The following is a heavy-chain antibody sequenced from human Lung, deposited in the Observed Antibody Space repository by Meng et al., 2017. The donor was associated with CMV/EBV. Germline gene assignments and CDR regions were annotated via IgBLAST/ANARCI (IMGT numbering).Heavy chain of an antibody. V-gene: IGHV1-3*01. CDR1: GYSFPTYA. CDR3: ARTGCSSSSCYDY. CDR2: INAGNGNT. J-gene: IGHJ4*02. Sequence: QGQLVQSGAEVKKPGASVKVSSKASGYSFPTYAMHWVRQAPGQRLEWMGWINAGNGNTKYSEKFQSRVTITRDTAASTAYMELSSLRSEDTAVYYCARTGCSSSSCYDYWGQGTLVTVSS. D-gene: IGHD2-2*01.